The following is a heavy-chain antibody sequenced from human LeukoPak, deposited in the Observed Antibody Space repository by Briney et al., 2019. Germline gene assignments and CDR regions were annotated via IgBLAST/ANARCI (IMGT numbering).Heavy chain of an antibody. D-gene: IGHD3-22*01. V-gene: IGHV3-11*04. J-gene: IGHJ4*02. CDR1: GFTFSDYY. CDR3: ARAWFYDSSGYEMNY. Sequence: GGSLRLSCVASGFTFSDYYMSWIRQAPGKGLEWVSYISSSGSTIYYADSVKGRFTISRDNAKNSLYLQMNSLRAEDTAVYYCARAWFYDSSGYEMNYWGQGTLVTFSS. CDR2: ISSSGSTI.